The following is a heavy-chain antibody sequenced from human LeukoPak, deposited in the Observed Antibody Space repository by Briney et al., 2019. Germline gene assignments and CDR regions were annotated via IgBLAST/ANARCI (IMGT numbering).Heavy chain of an antibody. CDR1: GFTFGDYA. J-gene: IGHJ5*02. D-gene: IGHD2-2*01. Sequence: GGSLRLSCTACGFTFGDYAMSWFRQAPGKGLEWVGFIRSKAYGGTTEYAASVKGRFTISRDDSKSIAYLQMNSLKTEDTAVYYCTRGEGAYQPLWFDPWGQGTLVTVSS. CDR2: IRSKAYGGTT. V-gene: IGHV3-49*03. CDR3: TRGEGAYQPLWFDP.